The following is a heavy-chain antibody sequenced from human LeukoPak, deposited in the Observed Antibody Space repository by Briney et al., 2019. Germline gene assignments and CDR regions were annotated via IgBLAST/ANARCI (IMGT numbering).Heavy chain of an antibody. J-gene: IGHJ5*02. D-gene: IGHD6-13*01. Sequence: GGSLRLSCAASGFTFSSYAMSWGRQAPGEGVEWGSVISGSGGRTYYADSVRGRFIISRDNSKNTLFLQMNSLRAEDTAVYYCARGSIAAAGGGYNWFDPWGQGTLVTVSS. CDR3: ARGSIAAAGGGYNWFDP. V-gene: IGHV3-23*01. CDR1: GFTFSSYA. CDR2: ISGSGGRT.